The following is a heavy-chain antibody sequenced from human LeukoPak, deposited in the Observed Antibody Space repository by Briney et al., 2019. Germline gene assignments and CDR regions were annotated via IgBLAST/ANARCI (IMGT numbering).Heavy chain of an antibody. V-gene: IGHV3-23*01. J-gene: IGHJ4*02. CDR1: RFTFSRYA. D-gene: IGHD1-26*01. Sequence: GTSLRLSCAASRFTFSRYAMSWVRQAPREALEWVAAVRNKGNNKYYADPVRGRFTISRDNSTNTLYLQMDSLRAEDTAVYYCAKDVRGGPIVGAGSVDYWGLGTLVTVSS. CDR2: VRNKGNNK. CDR3: AKDVRGGPIVGAGSVDY.